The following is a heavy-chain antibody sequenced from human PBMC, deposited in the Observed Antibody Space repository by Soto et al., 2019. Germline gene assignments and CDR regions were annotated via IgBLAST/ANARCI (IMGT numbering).Heavy chain of an antibody. J-gene: IGHJ6*02. CDR1: GYNFNNYW. CDR2: IDPYDSYT. CDR3: ARTSAAGKYYYGMDV. D-gene: IGHD6-13*01. Sequence: GESLKISCKTSGYNFNNYWINWVRQMPGKGLEWMGRIDPYDSYTNYSPSFQGHVTISVDTSSSTAYLQWSSLKASDTAMYYCARTSAAGKYYYGMDVWGQGTTVTVSS. V-gene: IGHV5-10-1*01.